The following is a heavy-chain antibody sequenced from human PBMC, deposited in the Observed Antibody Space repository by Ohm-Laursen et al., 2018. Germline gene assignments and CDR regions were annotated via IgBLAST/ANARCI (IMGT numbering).Heavy chain of an antibody. V-gene: IGHV1-69*13. CDR2: IIPIFSTA. Sequence: SVKVSCKASGGTFSSYAISWVRQAPGQGLEWMGGIIPIFSTANYAQKFQGRVTITADESTSTAYMELSSLRSEDTAVYYCARDGDSSGYFDYWGQGTLVTVSS. J-gene: IGHJ4*02. CDR1: GGTFSSYA. D-gene: IGHD3-22*01. CDR3: ARDGDSSGYFDY.